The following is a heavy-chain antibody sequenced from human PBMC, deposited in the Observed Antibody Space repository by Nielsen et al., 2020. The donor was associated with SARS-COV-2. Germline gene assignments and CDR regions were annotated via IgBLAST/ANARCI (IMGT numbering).Heavy chain of an antibody. Sequence: GSLRLSCTVSGGSISSSSYYWGWIRQPPGKGLEWIGSIYYSGSTYYNPSLKSRVTISVDTSKNQFSLKLSSVTAADTAVYYCARQPRDDYYDSSGYWYGMDVWGQGTTVTVSS. J-gene: IGHJ6*02. D-gene: IGHD3-22*01. CDR1: GGSISSSSYY. V-gene: IGHV4-39*01. CDR2: IYYSGST. CDR3: ARQPRDDYYDSSGYWYGMDV.